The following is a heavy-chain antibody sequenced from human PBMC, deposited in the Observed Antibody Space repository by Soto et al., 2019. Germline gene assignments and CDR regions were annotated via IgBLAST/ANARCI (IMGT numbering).Heavy chain of an antibody. CDR1: GYTFSMSG. CDR3: AREGPRPYYYYGMDV. V-gene: IGHV1-18*01. Sequence: GASVKVSCKTSGYTFSMSGISWVRQAPGQGLERMGWISGYNGNTNYEQKFQDRVTMTTDTTTNTAYMELRSLRSDDTAVYYCAREGPRPYYYYGMDVWG. CDR2: ISGYNGNT. J-gene: IGHJ6*02.